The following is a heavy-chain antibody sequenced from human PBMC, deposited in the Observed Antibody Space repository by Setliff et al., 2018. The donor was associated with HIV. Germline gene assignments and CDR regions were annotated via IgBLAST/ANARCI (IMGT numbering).Heavy chain of an antibody. V-gene: IGHV4-59*08. J-gene: IGHJ5*02. CDR2: VYASGGT. Sequence: SETLSLTCNVSGGSISGYYWTWVRQPAGKGLEWIGHVYASGGTKYDPSLQSRVVISVDTSKNRFFLKLTSVTAADTAVYYCARHWRGSGWSNWFDPWGQGTLVTVSS. CDR1: GGSISGYY. D-gene: IGHD6-19*01. CDR3: ARHWRGSGWSNWFDP.